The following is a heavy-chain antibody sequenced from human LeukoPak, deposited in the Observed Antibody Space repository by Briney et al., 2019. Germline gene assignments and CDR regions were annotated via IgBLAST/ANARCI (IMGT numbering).Heavy chain of an antibody. CDR2: VDPEDGET. CDR3: ATDGIYYAQHLYAFDI. J-gene: IGHJ3*02. V-gene: IGHV1-69-2*01. CDR1: GYTFTDYY. D-gene: IGHD3-10*01. Sequence: ALVKVSCKVSGYTFTDYYMHWVQQAPGKGLEWMGLVDPEDGETIYAEKFQGRVTITADTSTDTAYMELSSLRSEDTAVYYCATDGIYYAQHLYAFDIWGQGTMVTVSS.